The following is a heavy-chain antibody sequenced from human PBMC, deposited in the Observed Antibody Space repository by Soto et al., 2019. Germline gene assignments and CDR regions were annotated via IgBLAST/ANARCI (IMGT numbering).Heavy chain of an antibody. V-gene: IGHV4-34*01. CDR3: ARGGTPLRSPHLDYYYYGMDV. J-gene: IGHJ6*02. D-gene: IGHD1-1*01. CDR2: INHSGST. Sequence: SETLSLTCAVYGGSFSGYYWSWIRQPPGKGLEWIGEINHSGSTNYNPSLKSRVTISVDTSKNQFSLKLSSVTAADTAVYYCARGGTPLRSPHLDYYYYGMDVWGQGTTVTVSS. CDR1: GGSFSGYY.